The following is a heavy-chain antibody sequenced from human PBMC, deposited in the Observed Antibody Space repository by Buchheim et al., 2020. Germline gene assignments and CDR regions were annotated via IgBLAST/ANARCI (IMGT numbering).Heavy chain of an antibody. D-gene: IGHD2/OR15-2a*01. J-gene: IGHJ5*02. Sequence: QVQLQESGPGLVKPSQTLSLTCTVSGGSIRSGDYYWCWIRQPPGKGLEWIGYIYYSGRTYYNPSLKSRVTISVDTSKNQFSLKLSSVTAADTAVYYCARVPPKYWRFDPWGQGTL. CDR3: ARVPPKYWRFDP. V-gene: IGHV4-30-4*01. CDR1: GGSIRSGDYY. CDR2: IYYSGRT.